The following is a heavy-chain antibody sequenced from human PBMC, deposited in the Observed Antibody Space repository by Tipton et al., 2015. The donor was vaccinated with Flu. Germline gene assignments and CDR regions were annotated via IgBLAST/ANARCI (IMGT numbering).Heavy chain of an antibody. CDR1: GASISSYY. Sequence: TLSLTCSVSGASISSYYWSWIRQPPGKGLEWIGYFYYTESAYYNPSLKSRVTMLVDTSRNQFSLRLTSVTAADTAVYYCAKGPYSGDWYRFNYWGQGTLVTVSS. CDR3: AKGPYSGDWYRFNY. CDR2: FYYTESA. D-gene: IGHD6-19*01. J-gene: IGHJ4*02. V-gene: IGHV4-59*12.